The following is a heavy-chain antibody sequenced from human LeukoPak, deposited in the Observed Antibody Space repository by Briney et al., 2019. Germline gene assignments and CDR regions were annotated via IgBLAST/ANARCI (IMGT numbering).Heavy chain of an antibody. CDR1: GFTFSNYN. CDR3: ARVRSVGGNPHAFNI. V-gene: IGHV3-21*01. CDR2: ISSSSTYI. J-gene: IGHJ3*02. Sequence: PGGSLRLSCAASGFTFSNYNMNWVRQAPGKGLEWVSSISSSSTYIYYADSVKGRFTISRDDAKNSLYLQMNSLRVEDTALYYCARVRSVGGNPHAFNIWGQGTMVTVS. D-gene: IGHD4-23*01.